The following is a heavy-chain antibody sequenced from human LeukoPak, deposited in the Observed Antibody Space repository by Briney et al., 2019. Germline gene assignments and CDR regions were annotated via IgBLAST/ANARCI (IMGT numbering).Heavy chain of an antibody. V-gene: IGHV4-34*01. CDR3: ARARIQLWFNY. CDR1: GGSFSGYY. Sequence: SETLSLTCAVYGGSFSGYYWSWIRQPPGKGLEWIGEINHSGSTNYNPSLKSRVTISVDTSKNQFSLKLSSVTAADTAVYYCARARIQLWFNYWGRGTLVTVSS. CDR2: INHSGST. J-gene: IGHJ4*02. D-gene: IGHD5-18*01.